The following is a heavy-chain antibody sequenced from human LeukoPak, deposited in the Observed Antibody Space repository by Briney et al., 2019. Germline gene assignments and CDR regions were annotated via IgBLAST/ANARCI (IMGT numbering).Heavy chain of an antibody. J-gene: IGHJ6*02. CDR3: ARFYGDYVPMDV. D-gene: IGHD4-17*01. CDR1: GYTFTSYF. CDR2: INPSDDST. V-gene: IGHV1-46*01. Sequence: ASVKVSCKASGYTFTSYFILWVRRAPGQGLEWMGIINPSDDSTSYARRIQGRVTMTRDTSTSTVYMELSSLRSEDTAVYYCARFYGDYVPMDVWGQGTTVTVSS.